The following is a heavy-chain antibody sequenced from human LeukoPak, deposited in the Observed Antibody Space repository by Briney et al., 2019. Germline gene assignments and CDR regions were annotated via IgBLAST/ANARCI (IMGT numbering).Heavy chain of an antibody. D-gene: IGHD2-2*01. Sequence: GGSLRLSCAASGFTFNNYWMHWVRQAPGKGLVWVSRINGDGSSTNYADSVKGRFTISRDNSKNTLYLQMNSLRAEDTAVYYCAKDRCSSTNCGFDYWGQGTLVTVSS. CDR1: GFTFNNYW. V-gene: IGHV3-74*01. CDR3: AKDRCSSTNCGFDY. CDR2: INGDGSST. J-gene: IGHJ4*02.